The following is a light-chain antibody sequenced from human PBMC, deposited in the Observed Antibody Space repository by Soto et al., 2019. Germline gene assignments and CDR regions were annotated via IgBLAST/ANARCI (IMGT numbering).Light chain of an antibody. J-gene: IGKJ4*01. CDR3: QQGGS. Sequence: EIVLTQSPATLSLSPGEGATLSCRASQSVNTYLAWYQQKPGQAPRLLIYDGFNRPTGIPARFSGSGSGTDFTLTITSQEPEYFSVYYCQQGGSFGGGTKVEI. CDR2: DGF. V-gene: IGKV3-11*01. CDR1: QSVNTY.